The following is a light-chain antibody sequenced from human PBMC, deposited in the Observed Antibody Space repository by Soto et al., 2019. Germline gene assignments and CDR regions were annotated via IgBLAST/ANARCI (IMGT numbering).Light chain of an antibody. CDR3: EQYGSSHQT. CDR1: QSVSSSY. V-gene: IGKV3-20*01. Sequence: EIVVTQSPGTLSLSPGERATLACRASQSVSSSYLAWYQQKPGQAPRLLIYGASSRATGIPDRLSGSWSGTVFTLTIRRLEPEDFAVYYCEQYGSSHQTFGQGTKVEIK. CDR2: GAS. J-gene: IGKJ1*01.